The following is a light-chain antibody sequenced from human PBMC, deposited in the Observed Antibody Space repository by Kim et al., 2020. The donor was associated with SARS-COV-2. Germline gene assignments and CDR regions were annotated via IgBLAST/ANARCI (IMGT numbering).Light chain of an antibody. CDR1: SPNIGNNY. Sequence: QSVLTQPPSVSAAPGQMVTISCSGSSPNIGNNYVSWYQQLPGTAPKLIIYDNSKRSSGIPDRFSGSKSGTSATLGITGLQTGDEADYYCGTWDTSLTAGVFGGGTQLTVL. CDR2: DNS. J-gene: IGLJ3*02. V-gene: IGLV1-51*01. CDR3: GTWDTSLTAGV.